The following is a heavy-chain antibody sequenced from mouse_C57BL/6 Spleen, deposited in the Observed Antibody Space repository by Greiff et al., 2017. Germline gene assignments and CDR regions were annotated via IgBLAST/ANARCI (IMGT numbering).Heavy chain of an antibody. CDR3: AIDFSTTVVGGNFDV. J-gene: IGHJ1*03. D-gene: IGHD1-1*01. CDR1: GYTFTDYY. Sequence: EVQLQQSGPELVKPGASVKISCKASGYTFTDYYMNWVKQSHGKSLEWIGDINPNNGGTSYNHTFKGKATLTVDKSSSTAYMDLRSLTSADSAVYYCAIDFSTTVVGGNFDVWGTGTTVTVSS. V-gene: IGHV1-26*01. CDR2: INPNNGGT.